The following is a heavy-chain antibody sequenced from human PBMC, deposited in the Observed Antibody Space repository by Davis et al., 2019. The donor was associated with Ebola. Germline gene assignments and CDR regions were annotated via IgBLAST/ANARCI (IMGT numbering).Heavy chain of an antibody. J-gene: IGHJ3*02. CDR1: GGSFSGYY. Sequence: GSLRLSCAVYGGSFSGYYWSWIRQPPGKGLEWIGYIYYSGSTKYNPSLESRVTISVDTSRKKFSLRLTSVTAADTAVNYCARDSRVGAFDIWGQGTMVTVSS. V-gene: IGHV4-59*01. CDR3: ARDSRVGAFDI. CDR2: IYYSGST. D-gene: IGHD3-16*01.